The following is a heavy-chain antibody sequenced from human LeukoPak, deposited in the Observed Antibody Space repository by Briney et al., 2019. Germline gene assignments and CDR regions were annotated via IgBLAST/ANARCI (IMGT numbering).Heavy chain of an antibody. CDR1: GYTFTSYD. CDR2: MHPNSGNT. D-gene: IGHD2/OR15-2a*01. V-gene: IGHV1-8*01. Sequence: ASVKVSCKASGYTFTSYDINWVRQATGQGLEWMGWMHPNSGNTGHAQKLQGRVTMTRNTSISTAYMELISLRSGDTAVYYCARAFLGGYGYFDYWGQGSLVTVSS. J-gene: IGHJ4*02. CDR3: ARAFLGGYGYFDY.